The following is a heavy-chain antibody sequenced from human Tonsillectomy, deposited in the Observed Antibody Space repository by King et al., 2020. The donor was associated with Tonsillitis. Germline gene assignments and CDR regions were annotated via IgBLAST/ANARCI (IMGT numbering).Heavy chain of an antibody. D-gene: IGHD4-17*01. J-gene: IGHJ4*02. CDR1: GFTFSNYA. V-gene: IGHV3-30-3*01. CDR3: ARDLGDYAFDS. CDR2: MSHDGSDK. Sequence: VQLVESGGGVVQPGRSLRLSCAASGFTFSNYAMHWVRQAPGRGLEWVTVMSHDGSDKYYADSVKGRFNISRDNSKNRLFLQMNSLSTEDTAVYYCARDLGDYAFDSWGQGTLVTVSS.